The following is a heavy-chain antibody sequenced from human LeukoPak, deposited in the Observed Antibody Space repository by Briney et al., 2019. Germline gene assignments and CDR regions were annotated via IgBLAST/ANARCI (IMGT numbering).Heavy chain of an antibody. CDR3: AKASGAAAGRLNY. Sequence: PGGSLRLSCSASGFTFSNYAMSWVRQAPGKGLEWVSVVIGSGDSTYYADSVKGRFTISRDNSKNTLYLQMNSLRVDDTAVYYWAKASGAAAGRLNYWGQGTLVTASS. CDR1: GFTFSNYA. D-gene: IGHD6-13*01. CDR2: VIGSGDST. J-gene: IGHJ4*02. V-gene: IGHV3-23*01.